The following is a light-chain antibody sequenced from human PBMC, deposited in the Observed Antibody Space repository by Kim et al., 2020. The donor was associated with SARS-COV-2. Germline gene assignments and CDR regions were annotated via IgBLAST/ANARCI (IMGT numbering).Light chain of an antibody. CDR2: WAY. CDR1: QSVLYSSNNRNR. V-gene: IGKV4-1*01. Sequence: DIVMTQSPDSLAVSLGERATINCKSSQSVLYSSNNRNRLAWYQQKPGQPPKLLIYWAYTRESGVPDRFSGSGSGTDFTLTISSLQAEDVAVYYCQQYYSLPLTFGGGTKVDIK. CDR3: QQYYSLPLT. J-gene: IGKJ4*01.